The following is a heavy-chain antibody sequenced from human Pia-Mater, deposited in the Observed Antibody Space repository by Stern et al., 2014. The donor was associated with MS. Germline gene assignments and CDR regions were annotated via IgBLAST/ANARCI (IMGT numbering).Heavy chain of an antibody. D-gene: IGHD3-10*01. V-gene: IGHV1-69*01. CDR1: GGTFSSYE. CDR2: IIPPFDTP. Sequence: QVQLVQSGAEVKKPGSSVKVSCKASGGTFSSYEITWVRQAPGQGLSWMGGIIPPFDTPTYAQKFQDRITISADESTNTAYLELSGLKSDDTAIYFCARAYTYYSNSAGYWGQGTLVTVSS. CDR3: ARAYTYYSNSAGY. J-gene: IGHJ4*02.